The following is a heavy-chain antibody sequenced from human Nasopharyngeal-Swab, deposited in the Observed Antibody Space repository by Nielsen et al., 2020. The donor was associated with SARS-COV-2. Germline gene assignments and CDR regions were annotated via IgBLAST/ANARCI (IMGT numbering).Heavy chain of an antibody. D-gene: IGHD3-10*01. CDR1: GFTFSSYA. CDR3: AREAPPRPYSYGSGRYYGMDV. CDR2: INHSGST. V-gene: IGHV4-34*01. Sequence: ESLKISCAASGFTFSSYAMSWVRQPPGKGLEWIGEINHSGSTNSNPSLKSRVTISVDTSKNQFSLKLSSVTAADTAVYFCAREAPPRPYSYGSGRYYGMDVWGQGTTVTVSS. J-gene: IGHJ6*02.